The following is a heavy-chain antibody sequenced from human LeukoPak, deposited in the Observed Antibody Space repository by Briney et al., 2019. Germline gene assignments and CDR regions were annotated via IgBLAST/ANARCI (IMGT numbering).Heavy chain of an antibody. CDR1: GFTFTTYA. CDR3: AKDGLYSSSSPNYFDT. D-gene: IGHD6-6*01. Sequence: PGGALRLSCAASGFTFTTYAMNWVRQAPGKGPEWVSYISGSGITTYYAESVKGRFNISRDNSKNTLDLQMNNLRAEDTAMYYCAKDGLYSSSSPNYFDTWGQGPLVIVSS. V-gene: IGHV3-23*01. J-gene: IGHJ5*02. CDR2: ISGSGITT.